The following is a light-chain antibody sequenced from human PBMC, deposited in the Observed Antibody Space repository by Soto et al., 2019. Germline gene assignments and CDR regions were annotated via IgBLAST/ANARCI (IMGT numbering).Light chain of an antibody. CDR2: RAS. CDR3: QQYHHWPPIT. CDR1: QSIDIN. J-gene: IGKJ5*01. Sequence: EIVMTQSPATLSVSPGERATLSCRASQSIDINLVWYQQKPGQSPRLLIFRASTRASGIPARFSGSGSGTDFTLTISSRQSEDFAVYYCQQYHHWPPITFGQGTRLEIK. V-gene: IGKV3-15*01.